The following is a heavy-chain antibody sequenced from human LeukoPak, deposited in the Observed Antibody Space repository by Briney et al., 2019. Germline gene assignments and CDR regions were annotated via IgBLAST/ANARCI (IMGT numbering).Heavy chain of an antibody. CDR2: IKSKTDGGTT. Sequence: GGSLRLSCAASGFTFRNASMSWVRQAPRKGLEWVGRIKSKTDGGTTDYAAPVKGRFTISRDDSKNTLYLQMNSLTTEDTAVYFCAHRDTTMVRVDYWGQGTLVTVSS. D-gene: IGHD5-18*01. CDR1: GFTFRNAS. CDR3: AHRDTTMVRVDY. J-gene: IGHJ4*02. V-gene: IGHV3-15*01.